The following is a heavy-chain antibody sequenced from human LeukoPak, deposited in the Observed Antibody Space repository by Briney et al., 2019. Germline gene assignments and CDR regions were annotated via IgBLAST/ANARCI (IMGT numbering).Heavy chain of an antibody. D-gene: IGHD6-6*01. Sequence: PGGSLRLSCAASGYTFSSYWMSGGRGARGKGLEWGANIKQDGSEKYYVDSVEGRFTISRDNPTTSLYLQMNSLRAEDTAVYYCARENSSSPTGLYYYYYMDVWGKGTTVTASS. CDR2: IKQDGSEK. CDR1: GYTFSSYW. CDR3: ARENSSSPTGLYYYYYMDV. V-gene: IGHV3-7*01. J-gene: IGHJ6*03.